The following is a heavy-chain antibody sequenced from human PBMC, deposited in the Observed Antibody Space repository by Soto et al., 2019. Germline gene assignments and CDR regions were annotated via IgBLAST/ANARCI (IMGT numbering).Heavy chain of an antibody. CDR1: GFAFSFYS. CDR3: AKDRGGFTNGWDFFDS. D-gene: IGHD6-19*01. J-gene: IGHJ4*02. CDR2: ISGNGGTT. V-gene: IGHV3-23*01. Sequence: EVVLLESGGGLVQRGGSLRLSCEVSGFAFSFYSMSWVRQAPGKGVEWVASISGNGGTTYYAASGKGWFTFYRDNSKNTLYLQMNNLRGEDTAVYYCAKDRGGFTNGWDFFDSWGQGTLVTVSS.